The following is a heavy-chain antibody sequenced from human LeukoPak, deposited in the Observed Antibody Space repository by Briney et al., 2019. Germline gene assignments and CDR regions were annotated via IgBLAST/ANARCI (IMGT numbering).Heavy chain of an antibody. CDR3: ARPRDFDWYAFDI. Sequence: GESLKISCKGSGYNFTSYWIGWVRQMPGKGLEWMGIIYPGDSDTRYSPSFQGQVTISADKSISTAYLQWSSLKASDTAMYYCARPRDFDWYAFDIWGQGTMVTVSS. CDR2: IYPGDSDT. D-gene: IGHD3-9*01. CDR1: GYNFTSYW. J-gene: IGHJ3*02. V-gene: IGHV5-51*01.